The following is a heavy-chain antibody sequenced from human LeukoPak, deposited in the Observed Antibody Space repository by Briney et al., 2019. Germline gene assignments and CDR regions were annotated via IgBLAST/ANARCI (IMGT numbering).Heavy chain of an antibody. D-gene: IGHD3-22*01. V-gene: IGHV1-3*03. CDR3: ARGPPTYYYGSSGYNYYYYYMDV. J-gene: IGHJ6*03. Sequence: GASVKVSCKASGYTFTSYAMNWVRQAPGQGLEWMGWINAGNGNTKYSQEFQGRVTITRVTSASTAYMELSSLRSEDMAVYYCARGPPTYYYGSSGYNYYYYYMDVWGKGTTVTVSS. CDR2: INAGNGNT. CDR1: GYTFTSYA.